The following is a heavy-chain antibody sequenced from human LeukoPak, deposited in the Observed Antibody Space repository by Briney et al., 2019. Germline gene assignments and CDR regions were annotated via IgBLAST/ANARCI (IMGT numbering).Heavy chain of an antibody. CDR3: AKARPNSGSYYNSAFDY. J-gene: IGHJ4*02. V-gene: IGHV3-23*01. CDR2: ISGSGGST. Sequence: GGSLRLSCAASGFAFSSYAMSWVRQAPGKGLEWVSAISGSGGSTYYADSVKGRFTSSRDNSKNTLYLQMNSLRAEDTAVYYCAKARPNSGSYYNSAFDYWGQGTLVTVSS. CDR1: GFAFSSYA. D-gene: IGHD3-10*01.